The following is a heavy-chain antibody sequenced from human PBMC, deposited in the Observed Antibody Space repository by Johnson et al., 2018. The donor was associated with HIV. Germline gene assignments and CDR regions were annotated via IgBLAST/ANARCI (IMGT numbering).Heavy chain of an antibody. CDR1: GFTFSSYG. D-gene: IGHD2-8*01. J-gene: IGHJ3*02. CDR2: IGTAGDT. V-gene: IGHV3-NL1*01. Sequence: QVQLVESGGGVVQPGGSLRLSCAASGFTFSSYGMHWVRQAPGKGLEWVSAIGTAGDTYYAASVKGRFTISRDNSKNTLYLQMNSLRAEDTAVYYCAKDGAAPASYGAFDIWGQGTMVTVSS. CDR3: AKDGAAPASYGAFDI.